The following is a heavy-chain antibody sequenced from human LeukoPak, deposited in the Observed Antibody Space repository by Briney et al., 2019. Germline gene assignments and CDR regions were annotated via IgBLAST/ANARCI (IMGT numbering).Heavy chain of an antibody. J-gene: IGHJ6*02. CDR1: GFTFSTYS. Sequence: PGGSLRLSCAASGFTFSTYSIDWVRQAPGKGLEWISYISSSSSTIDFADSVKGRFTISRDNARNSVYLQMNSLRAEDTAVYYCAKDGDSSGYYNYYYGMDVWGQGTTVTVSS. CDR2: ISSSSSTI. D-gene: IGHD3-22*01. V-gene: IGHV3-48*04. CDR3: AKDGDSSGYYNYYYGMDV.